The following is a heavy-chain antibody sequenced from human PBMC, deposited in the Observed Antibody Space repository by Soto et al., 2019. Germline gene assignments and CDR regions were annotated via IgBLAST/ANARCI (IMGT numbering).Heavy chain of an antibody. J-gene: IGHJ4*02. CDR3: XRAPRGNYGYPSYFDY. CDR1: GGSISSGGYY. D-gene: IGHD3-10*01. Sequence: SETLSLTCTVSGGSISSGGYYWSWIRQHPGKGLEWIGYIYYSGSTYYNPSLKSRVTISVDTSKNQFSLKLSSVTAADTAVYYXXRAPRGNYGYPSYFDYWGQGTLVTVSS. CDR2: IYYSGST. V-gene: IGHV4-31*03.